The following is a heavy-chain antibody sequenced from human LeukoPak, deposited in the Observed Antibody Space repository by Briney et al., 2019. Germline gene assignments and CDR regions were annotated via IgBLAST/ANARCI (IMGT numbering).Heavy chain of an antibody. CDR3: ARDGGGPLD. CDR1: SSSSYY. Sequence: SSSSYYWGWIRQAPGKGLEWVANIKQDGSDKYYVDSVKGRFTISRDNAKKSLYLQMNSLRVEDTAVYYCARDGGGPLDWGQGTLVTVSS. CDR2: IKQDGSDK. J-gene: IGHJ4*02. D-gene: IGHD3-10*01. V-gene: IGHV3-7*01.